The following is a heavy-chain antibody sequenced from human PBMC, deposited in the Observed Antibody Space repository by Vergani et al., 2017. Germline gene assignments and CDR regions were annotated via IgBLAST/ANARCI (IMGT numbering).Heavy chain of an antibody. CDR3: AKTYYYDSSTYYYYGMDV. CDR1: GFTFSSYA. V-gene: IGHV3-23*01. J-gene: IGHJ6*02. Sequence: EVQLLESGGGLVQPGGSLRLSCAASGFTFSSYAMSWVRQAPGKGLEWVSAISGSGGSTYYADSVKGRFTISRDNSKNTLYLQMNSLRAEDTAVYYYAKTYYYDSSTYYYYGMDVWGQGTTVTVSS. D-gene: IGHD3-22*01. CDR2: ISGSGGST.